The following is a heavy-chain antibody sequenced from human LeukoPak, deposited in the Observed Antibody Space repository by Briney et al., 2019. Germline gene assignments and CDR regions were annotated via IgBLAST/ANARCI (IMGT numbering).Heavy chain of an antibody. Sequence: NPSETLSLTCAVYGGSFSGYYWSWIRQPPGKGLEWIGEINHSGSTNYNPSLKSRVTISVDTSKNQFSLKLSSVTAADTAVYYCARGLGVAGHYYYGMDVWGKGTTVTVSS. J-gene: IGHJ6*04. CDR1: GGSFSGYY. D-gene: IGHD2-15*01. V-gene: IGHV4-34*01. CDR2: INHSGST. CDR3: ARGLGVAGHYYYGMDV.